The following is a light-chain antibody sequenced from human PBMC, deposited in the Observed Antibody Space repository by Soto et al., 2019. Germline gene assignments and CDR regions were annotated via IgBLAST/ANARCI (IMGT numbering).Light chain of an antibody. CDR3: QQRSIWPWT. V-gene: IGKV3-11*01. CDR2: DAS. J-gene: IGKJ1*01. Sequence: EIVLTQSPATLSLSPGERATLSCWASQSVSNYFVWYQQKPGQAPRLLIYDASKRATGIPARFSGSGSGTDSTLTISSLEPEDFAVYYCQQRSIWPWTFGQGTKV. CDR1: QSVSNY.